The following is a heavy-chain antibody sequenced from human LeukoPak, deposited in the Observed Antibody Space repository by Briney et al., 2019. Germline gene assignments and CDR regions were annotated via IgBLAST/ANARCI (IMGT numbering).Heavy chain of an antibody. D-gene: IGHD7-27*01. CDR2: INPNSGGT. Sequence: GSSVKVSCKASGYTFTGYYMHWVRQASGQGLEWMGWINPNSGGTNYAQKFQGRVTMTRDTSISTAYMELSRLRSDDTAVYYCARRADWGADAFDIWGQGTMVTVSS. CDR3: ARRADWGADAFDI. CDR1: GYTFTGYY. J-gene: IGHJ3*02. V-gene: IGHV1-2*02.